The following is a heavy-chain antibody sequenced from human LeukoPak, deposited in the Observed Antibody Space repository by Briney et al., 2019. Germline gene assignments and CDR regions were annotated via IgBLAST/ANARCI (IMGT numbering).Heavy chain of an antibody. CDR2: ISAYNGNT. V-gene: IGHV1-18*01. CDR3: ARDRTRKPTENYYGSGSLY. CDR1: GYTFTSYG. J-gene: IGHJ4*02. Sequence: ASVKVSCKACGYTFTSYGISWVRQAPGQGLESMGWISAYNGNTNYAQKLQGRVTMTTDTSTSTAYMELRSLRSDNTAVYYCARDRTRKPTENYYGSGSLYWGQGTLVAVSA. D-gene: IGHD3-10*01.